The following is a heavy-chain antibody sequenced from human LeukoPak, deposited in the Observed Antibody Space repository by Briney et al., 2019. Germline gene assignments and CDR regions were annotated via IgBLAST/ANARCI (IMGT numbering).Heavy chain of an antibody. CDR2: MYSRGDT. Sequence: GGSLRLSCAAPGFTVSDNYMSWVRQAPGKGLKWVSVMYSRGDTYYANSVKGRFTFSRDISKNTLYLQMNGLRAEDTAMYYCARDAPQVPAAGVLASWGQGTLVIVSS. V-gene: IGHV3-53*01. CDR3: ARDAPQVPAAGVLAS. J-gene: IGHJ5*02. D-gene: IGHD6-13*01. CDR1: GFTVSDNY.